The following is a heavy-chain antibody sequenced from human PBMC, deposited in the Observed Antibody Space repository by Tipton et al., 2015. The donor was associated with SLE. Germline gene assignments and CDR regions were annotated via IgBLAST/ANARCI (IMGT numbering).Heavy chain of an antibody. CDR2: IWFDGSDK. Sequence: SLRLFCAASGFTFTTYAMDWVRQAPGKGLEWVAVIWFDGSDKYYADSVKGRFTISRDNSKNILYLQMNSLKADDTAVYYCARNRGRLTRGNNWFDPWGQGTLVTVSS. J-gene: IGHJ5*02. D-gene: IGHD3-16*01. CDR3: ARNRGRLTRGNNWFDP. CDR1: GFTFTTYA. V-gene: IGHV3-33*01.